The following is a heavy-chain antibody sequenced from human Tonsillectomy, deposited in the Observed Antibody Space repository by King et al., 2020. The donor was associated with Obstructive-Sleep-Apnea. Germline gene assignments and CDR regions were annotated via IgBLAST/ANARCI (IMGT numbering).Heavy chain of an antibody. CDR3: AGHKDYGDHVDY. J-gene: IGHJ4*02. V-gene: IGHV4-39*07. D-gene: IGHD4-17*01. CDR2: IYYSEST. Sequence: VQLQESGPGLMKPSETLSLTCAVSGGSVSSTAYYWGWIRQPPGKGLECIGTIYYSESTYYNPSLKSRVTILLDTSKNQFSLKLSPVTAADTAVYYCAGHKDYGDHVDYWGQGTLVTVSS. CDR1: GGSVSSTAYY.